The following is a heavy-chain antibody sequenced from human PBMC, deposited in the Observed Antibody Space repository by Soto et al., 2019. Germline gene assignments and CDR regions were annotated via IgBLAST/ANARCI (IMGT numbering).Heavy chain of an antibody. CDR1: GFTFNSLS. J-gene: IGHJ4*02. CDR3: AREPYGDSQYFDY. CDR2: ISHDGRVT. D-gene: IGHD2-21*02. Sequence: ESGGGMVQPGTSLRLSCAASGFTFNSLSLHWVRQRPDKGLEWVAVISHDGRVTFYADFVKGRFTVSRDNSKNTIYLQVNSLRAEDTAVYYCAREPYGDSQYFDYWGQGTLVTASS. V-gene: IGHV3-30*04.